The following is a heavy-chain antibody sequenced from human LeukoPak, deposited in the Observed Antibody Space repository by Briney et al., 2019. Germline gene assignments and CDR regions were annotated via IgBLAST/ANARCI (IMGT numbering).Heavy chain of an antibody. Sequence: GRSLRLSCAASGFSFSSYTMHWVRQAPGKRLEWVAVISNDGSNKYYAASVKGRFTISRDNTKNTLYLQMNSLRDEDTAVYYCAKESNAFDIWGQGTMVTVSS. CDR1: GFSFSSYT. CDR3: AKESNAFDI. V-gene: IGHV3-30*04. J-gene: IGHJ3*02. CDR2: ISNDGSNK.